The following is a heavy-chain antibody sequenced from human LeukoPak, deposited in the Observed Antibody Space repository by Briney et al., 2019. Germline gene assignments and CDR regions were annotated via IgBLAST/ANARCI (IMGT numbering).Heavy chain of an antibody. V-gene: IGHV4-59*01. CDR2: IYYSGST. J-gene: IGHJ6*03. Sequence: PSETLSLTCTVSGGSINTYWGWIRQPPGRGLEWIGHIYYSGSTKYSPSLKSRVTMSVDTSRNQFSLTLSSVTAADTAVYYCARAFVRGVSSYYFYMDVRGKGATVTISS. CDR1: GGSINTY. D-gene: IGHD3-10*01. CDR3: ARAFVRGVSSYYFYMDV.